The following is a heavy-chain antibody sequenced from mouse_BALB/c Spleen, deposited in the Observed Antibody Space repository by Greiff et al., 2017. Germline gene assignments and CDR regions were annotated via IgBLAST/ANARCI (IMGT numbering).Heavy chain of an antibody. CDR1: GFTFSSYG. Sequence: EVQRVESGGGLVQPGGSLKLSCAASGFTFSSYGMSWVRQTPDKRLELVATINSNGGSTYYPDSVKGRFTISRDNAKNTLYLQMSSLKSEETAMYYSARESEAMEYWGEGTSVTASP. CDR3: ARESEAMEY. CDR2: INSNGGST. V-gene: IGHV5-6-3*01. J-gene: IGHJ4*01.